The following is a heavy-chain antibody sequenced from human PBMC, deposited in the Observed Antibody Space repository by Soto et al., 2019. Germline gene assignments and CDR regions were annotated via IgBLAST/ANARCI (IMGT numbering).Heavy chain of an antibody. CDR3: ARVKLAGRGSFHD. J-gene: IGHJ4*02. V-gene: IGHV4-38-2*01. CDR2: IYHSGNT. Sequence: PSETLSLTCAVSGYSITNGYYWGWIRQPPGKGLEWIGSIYHSGNTYYNPSLKSRVTLSIDTSKNQFSLKLRSVTAADTAMYYCARVKLAGRGSFHDWGQGTLATVSS. D-gene: IGHD3-3*02. CDR1: GYSITNGYY.